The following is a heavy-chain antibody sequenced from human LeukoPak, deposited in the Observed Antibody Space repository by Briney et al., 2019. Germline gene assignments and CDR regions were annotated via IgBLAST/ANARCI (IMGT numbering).Heavy chain of an antibody. CDR3: ARQYDILTGFDY. D-gene: IGHD3-9*01. CDR2: IYYSGST. J-gene: IGHJ4*02. CDR1: GGSISTYY. Sequence: SETLSLTCTVSGGSISTYYWNWIRQPPGKGLEWIGYIYYSGSTNYNPSLKSRFTISVDTSKNQFSLKLSSVTAADTAVYYCARQYDILTGFDYWGQGTLVTVSS. V-gene: IGHV4-59*08.